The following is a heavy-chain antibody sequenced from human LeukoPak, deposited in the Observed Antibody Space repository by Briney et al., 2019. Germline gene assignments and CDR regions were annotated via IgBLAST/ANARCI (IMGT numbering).Heavy chain of an antibody. CDR2: IYYSGST. V-gene: IGHV4-30-4*01. Sequence: SETLSLTCTVSGGSISSGDYYWSWIRQPPGRGLEWIGYIYYSGSTYYNPSLKSRVTISVDTSKNQFSLKLSSVTAADTAVYYCASLGRGNWFDPWGQGTLVTVSS. J-gene: IGHJ5*02. CDR1: GGSISSGDYY. D-gene: IGHD1-26*01. CDR3: ASLGRGNWFDP.